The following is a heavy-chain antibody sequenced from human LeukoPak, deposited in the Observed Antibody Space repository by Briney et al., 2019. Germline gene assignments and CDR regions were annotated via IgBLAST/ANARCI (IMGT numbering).Heavy chain of an antibody. J-gene: IGHJ6*01. D-gene: IGHD3-16*01. CDR2: LNTDGSST. V-gene: IGHV3-74*01. CDR1: GFTFSGYW. Sequence: GGSLRLSCAASGFTFSGYWMHWVRQVPGKGLVWVSRLNTDGSSTSYADSVKGRFTISRDNAKNTLYLQMNSLRAEDTAVYYCARDDAFRGVSMDVWGQGTTVTVSS. CDR3: ARDDAFRGVSMDV.